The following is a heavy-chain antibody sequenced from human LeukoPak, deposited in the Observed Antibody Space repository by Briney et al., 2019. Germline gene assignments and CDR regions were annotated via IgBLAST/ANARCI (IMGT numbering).Heavy chain of an antibody. J-gene: IGHJ4*02. CDR1: GFTFSSYS. CDR2: ISSSSTI. CDR3: ARDVADY. V-gene: IGHV3-48*01. Sequence: PGGSLRLSCAASGFTFSSYSMNWVRQAPGKGPEWVSYISSSSTIYYADSVKGRFTISRDNAKNSLYLQMNSLRAEDTAVYYCARDVADYWGQGTLVTVSS.